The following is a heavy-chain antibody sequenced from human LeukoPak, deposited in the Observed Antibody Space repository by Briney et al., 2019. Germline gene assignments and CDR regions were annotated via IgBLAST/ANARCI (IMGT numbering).Heavy chain of an antibody. V-gene: IGHV4-4*07. CDR1: GGSFSSYY. Sequence: SETLSLTCTVSGGSFSSYYWTWIRQPAGKGLEWIGHIYTSGSNNYNPPLKSRVTMSVDTSKNQFSLKMSSVTAADTAVYYCARVLGGYGSGSVGDNWFDSWGQGTLVTV. D-gene: IGHD3-10*01. CDR2: IYTSGSN. J-gene: IGHJ5*01. CDR3: ARVLGGYGSGSVGDNWFDS.